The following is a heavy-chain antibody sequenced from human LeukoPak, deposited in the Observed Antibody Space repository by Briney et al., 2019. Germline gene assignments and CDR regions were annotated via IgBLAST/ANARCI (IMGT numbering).Heavy chain of an antibody. Sequence: PGGSLRLSCAASGFTVSSNYMSWVRQAPGKGLEWVSVIYSGGSTYYADSVKGRFTISRDNSKNTLCLQMNSLGTEDTAVYYCARAVIVGATNFDYWGQGTLVTVSS. CDR3: ARAVIVGATNFDY. J-gene: IGHJ4*02. D-gene: IGHD1-26*01. CDR2: IYSGGST. V-gene: IGHV3-66*01. CDR1: GFTVSSNY.